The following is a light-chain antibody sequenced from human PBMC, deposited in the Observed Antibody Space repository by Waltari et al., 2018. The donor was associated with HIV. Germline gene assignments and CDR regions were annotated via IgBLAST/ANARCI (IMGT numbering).Light chain of an antibody. Sequence: QSVLTPPPSASGTPGQRVTISCSGSRSNIESNYVYWYQQLPGTAPKLLIYRNNQRPSGVPDRFSGSKSGTSASLAISGLRSEDEAEYYCAAWDDSLRGVFGGGTKLTVL. CDR2: RNN. V-gene: IGLV1-47*01. CDR1: RSNIESNY. CDR3: AAWDDSLRGV. J-gene: IGLJ2*01.